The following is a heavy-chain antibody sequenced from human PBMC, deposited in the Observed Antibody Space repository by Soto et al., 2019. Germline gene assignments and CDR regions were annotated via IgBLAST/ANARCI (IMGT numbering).Heavy chain of an antibody. Sequence: ASVKVSCKASGYTFTSYGISWVRQAPGQGLEWMGWISAYNGNTNYAQKLQGRVTMTTDTSTSTAYMELRSLRSDDTAVYYCARDGITIFGVVMSAEYLQHWGQGTLVTVS. J-gene: IGHJ1*01. CDR2: ISAYNGNT. CDR3: ARDGITIFGVVMSAEYLQH. D-gene: IGHD3-3*01. V-gene: IGHV1-18*04. CDR1: GYTFTSYG.